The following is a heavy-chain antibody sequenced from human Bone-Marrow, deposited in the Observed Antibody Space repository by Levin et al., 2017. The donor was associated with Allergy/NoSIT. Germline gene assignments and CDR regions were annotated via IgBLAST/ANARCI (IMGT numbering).Heavy chain of an antibody. V-gene: IGHV1-2*02. CDR3: ARSMTAGGTLYFDY. D-gene: IGHD6-13*01. CDR2: INPNTGAT. J-gene: IGHJ4*02. CDR1: GYTFTGYY. Sequence: GESLKISCKASGYTFTGYYIHWVRQAPGQGLEWMGLINPNTGATQYAQKFHGRVTMTRDTSIVTTYMELRSLGSDDTAVYYCARSMTAGGTLYFDYWGQGSLVTVSS.